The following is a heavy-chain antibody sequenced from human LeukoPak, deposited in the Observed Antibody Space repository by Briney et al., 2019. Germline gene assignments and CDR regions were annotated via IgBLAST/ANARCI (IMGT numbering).Heavy chain of an antibody. CDR1: GGSFSGYY. CDR2: INHSGST. V-gene: IGHV4-34*01. CDR3: ARVRDSGSYFGYYYYYMDV. Sequence: PSETLSLTCAVYGGSFSGYYWSWIRQPPGKGLEWIGEINHSGSTNYNPSLKSRVTISVDTSKNQFSLKLSSVTAADTAVYYCARVRDSGSYFGYYYYYMDVWGKGTTVTVSS. J-gene: IGHJ6*03. D-gene: IGHD1-26*01.